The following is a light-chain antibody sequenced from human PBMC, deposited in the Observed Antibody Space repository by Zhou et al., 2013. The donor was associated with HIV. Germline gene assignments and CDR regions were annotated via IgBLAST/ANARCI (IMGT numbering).Light chain of an antibody. V-gene: IGLV1-51*01. CDR2: DNN. Sequence: QSVLTQPPSVSAAPGQKVTISCSGSSSNIGNNYVSWYQQFPGTAPKLLISDNNNRPSGIPDRFSGSKSDTSATLGITGLQTGDEADYYCGTWDSSLSAGVFGGGTKLTVL. J-gene: IGLJ3*02. CDR3: GTWDSSLSAGV. CDR1: SSNIGNNY.